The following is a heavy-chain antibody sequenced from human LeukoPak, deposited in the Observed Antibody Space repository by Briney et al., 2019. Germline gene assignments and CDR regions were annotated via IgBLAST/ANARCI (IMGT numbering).Heavy chain of an antibody. CDR2: IYYSGST. Sequence: SETLSLTCTVSGGSISSYYWSWIRQPPGKGLEWIGYIYYSGSTNYNPSLKSRATISVDTSKNQFSLKLSSVTAADTAVYYCARSPQDVEWELRFDYWGQGTLVTVSS. CDR3: ARSPQDVEWELRFDY. V-gene: IGHV4-59*01. J-gene: IGHJ4*02. CDR1: GGSISSYY. D-gene: IGHD1-26*01.